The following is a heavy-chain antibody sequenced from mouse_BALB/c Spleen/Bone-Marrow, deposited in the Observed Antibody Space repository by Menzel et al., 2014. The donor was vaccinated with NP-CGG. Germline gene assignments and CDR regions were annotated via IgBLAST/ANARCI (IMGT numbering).Heavy chain of an antibody. D-gene: IGHD1-1*01. CDR2: IFPGTGTT. CDR3: ARHYYGSSDAMDY. J-gene: IGHJ4*01. CDR1: GYTFTNYW. Sequence: QVQLKESGAELVKPGASVKLSCKTSGYTFTNYWIQWVKQRPGQGLGWIGEIFPGTGTTYYNEKFKGKATLTIDTSSSTAYMQLSSLTSEDSAVYFCARHYYGSSDAMDYWGLGTSVTVSS. V-gene: IGHV1S132*01.